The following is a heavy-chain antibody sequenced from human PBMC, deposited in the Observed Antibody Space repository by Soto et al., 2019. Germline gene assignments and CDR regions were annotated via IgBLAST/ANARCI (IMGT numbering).Heavy chain of an antibody. CDR2: IYYSGST. D-gene: IGHD2-15*01. CDR1: GGSISSGDYY. Sequence: QVQLQESGPGLVKPSGTLSLTCAVSGGSISSGDYYWSWIRQPSGKGLEWIGYIYYSGSTYYNPSLKSRVTISVDTSKNQFSLKLSSVTAADTAVYYCARGSLNCSGGSCYSFVFDYWGQGTLVTVSS. J-gene: IGHJ4*02. CDR3: ARGSLNCSGGSCYSFVFDY. V-gene: IGHV4-30-4*01.